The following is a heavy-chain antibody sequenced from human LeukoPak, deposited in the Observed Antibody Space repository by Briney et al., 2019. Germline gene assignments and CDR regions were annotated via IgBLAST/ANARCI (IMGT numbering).Heavy chain of an antibody. CDR3: ARGPLYCSSTSCYSPGYYYYYMDV. J-gene: IGHJ6*03. D-gene: IGHD2-2*01. V-gene: IGHV1-69*05. CDR2: IIAIFGTA. CDR1: GGTFSSYA. Sequence: SVKVSCKASGGTFSSYAISWVRQAPGQGLEWMGGIIAIFGTANYAQKFQGRVTITTDESTSAAYMELSSLRSEDTAVYYCARGPLYCSSTSCYSPGYYYYYMDVWGKGTTVTVSS.